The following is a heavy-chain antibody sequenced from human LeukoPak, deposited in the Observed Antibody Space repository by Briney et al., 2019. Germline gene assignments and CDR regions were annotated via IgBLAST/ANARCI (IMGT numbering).Heavy chain of an antibody. CDR2: ISSSGSTI. Sequence: GGSLRLSCAASGFTFSSYEMNWVRQAPGKGLEWVSYISSSGSTIYYADSVKGRFTISRDNAKNSLYLQMNSLRVEDTAVYYCARKFAPGAFDIWGQGTMVTVSS. J-gene: IGHJ3*02. D-gene: IGHD3-10*01. CDR3: ARKFAPGAFDI. V-gene: IGHV3-48*03. CDR1: GFTFSSYE.